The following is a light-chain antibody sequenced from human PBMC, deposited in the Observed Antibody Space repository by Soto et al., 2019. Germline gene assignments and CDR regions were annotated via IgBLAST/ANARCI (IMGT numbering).Light chain of an antibody. Sequence: EIVMMQSPATLSVSPGERATLSCRASQSVSSNLAWYQQKRGQAPRLLIYGASTRATGIPARFSGSGSGTEFTLTISSLQSEDFAVYYCQQYNNWPPKTFGQGTKVDIK. J-gene: IGKJ1*01. V-gene: IGKV3-15*01. CDR2: GAS. CDR1: QSVSSN. CDR3: QQYNNWPPKT.